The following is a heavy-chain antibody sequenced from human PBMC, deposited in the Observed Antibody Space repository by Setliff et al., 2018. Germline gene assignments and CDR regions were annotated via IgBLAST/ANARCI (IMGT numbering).Heavy chain of an antibody. J-gene: IGHJ6*02. CDR1: GASFSDYY. Sequence: KPSETLSLTCTVYGASFSDYYWGWIRQPPGKGLEWIAEINHSGSTNYNPSLKSRVTISVDTSKNQFSLRMSSVSAADTAVYFCAKEHVVISFVNNIHHHYGMDVWGQGTTVTVSS. CDR3: AKEHVVISFVNNIHHHYGMDV. CDR2: INHSGST. D-gene: IGHD2-21*01. V-gene: IGHV4-34*01.